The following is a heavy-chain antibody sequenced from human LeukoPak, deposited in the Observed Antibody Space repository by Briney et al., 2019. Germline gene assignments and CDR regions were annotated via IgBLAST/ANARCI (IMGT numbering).Heavy chain of an antibody. CDR1: GFTFSSYA. J-gene: IGHJ3*02. Sequence: QAGGSLRLSCAASGFTFSSYAMSWVRQAPGKGLEWVSAISGSGGSTYYADSVKGRFTISRDNSKNTLYLQMNSLRAEDTAVYYCAKVWTSPNDAFDIWGQGTMVTVSS. V-gene: IGHV3-23*01. D-gene: IGHD3/OR15-3a*01. CDR2: ISGSGGST. CDR3: AKVWTSPNDAFDI.